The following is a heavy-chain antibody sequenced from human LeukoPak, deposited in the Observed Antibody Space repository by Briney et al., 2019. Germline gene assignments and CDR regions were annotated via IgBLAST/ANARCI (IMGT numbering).Heavy chain of an antibody. CDR3: ARGVAGQIDY. J-gene: IGHJ4*01. CDR2: IYYSRGT. D-gene: IGHD6-19*01. V-gene: IGHV4-39*07. Sequence: SETLSLTCTVSGDSISNSAYHWGWLRQPPGRGLEWIGSIYYSRGTYYNPSLKSRVTISVDTSKNQFSLKLSSVTAADTAVYYCARGVAGQIDYWGQGTLVTVSS. CDR1: GDSISNSAYH.